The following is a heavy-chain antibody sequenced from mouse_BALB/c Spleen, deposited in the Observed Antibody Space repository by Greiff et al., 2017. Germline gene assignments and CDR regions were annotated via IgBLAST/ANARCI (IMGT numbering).Heavy chain of an antibody. CDR1: GFTFSSYY. CDR2: INSNGGST. D-gene: IGHD1-1*01. Sequence: EVQRVESGGGLVKLGGSLKLSCAASGFTFSSYYMSWVRQTPEKRLELVAAINSNGGSTYYPDTVKGRFTISRDNAKNTLYLQMSSLKSEDTALYYCARQDGSSPYWYFDVWGAGTTVTVSS. CDR3: ARQDGSSPYWYFDV. J-gene: IGHJ1*01. V-gene: IGHV5-6-2*01.